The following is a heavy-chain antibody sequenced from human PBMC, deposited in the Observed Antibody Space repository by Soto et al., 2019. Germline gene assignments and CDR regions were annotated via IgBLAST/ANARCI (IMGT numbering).Heavy chain of an antibody. Sequence: EVQLVESGGGLIKPGGSLRLSCAASGFTFNTYDMNWVRQAPGKGLEWVSSITTSSAYIYYADSLKGRLTIRRDNAKNSLLLQMNILRAEDTAVYYCVRSGSARLLRHSWFDTWGQGTLVTVSS. J-gene: IGHJ5*02. V-gene: IGHV3-21*01. CDR2: ITTSSAYI. D-gene: IGHD2-21*01. CDR3: VRSGSARLLRHSWFDT. CDR1: GFTFNTYD.